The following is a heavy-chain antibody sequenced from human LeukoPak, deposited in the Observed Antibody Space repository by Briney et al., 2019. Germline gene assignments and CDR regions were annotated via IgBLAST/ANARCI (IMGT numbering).Heavy chain of an antibody. CDR3: ATHDCGGNSLWYFQY. J-gene: IGHJ1*01. Sequence: ASVKVSCKVSGYTLTPSSMHWVRQAPGKGLEWRGGFDPEDGETIYAQKFQGRVTITEDTSTDTAYMELSSLRSEDTAVYYCATHDCGGNSLWYFQYWGQGTQVTVSS. CDR2: FDPEDGET. CDR1: GYTLTPSS. D-gene: IGHD4-23*01. V-gene: IGHV1-24*01.